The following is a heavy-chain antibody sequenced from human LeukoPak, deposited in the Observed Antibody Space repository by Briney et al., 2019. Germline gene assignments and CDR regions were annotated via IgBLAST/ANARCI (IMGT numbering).Heavy chain of an antibody. CDR2: INPNSGGT. CDR3: ARDRGGSYYVDY. J-gene: IGHJ4*02. Sequence: ASVKVSCKASGYTFTGYYMHWVRQAPGQGLEWMGWINPNSGGTNYAQKFQGRVTMTRDTSISTAYMELSRLRSGDTAVYYCARDRGGSYYVDYWGQGTLVTVSS. V-gene: IGHV1-2*02. D-gene: IGHD1-26*01. CDR1: GYTFTGYY.